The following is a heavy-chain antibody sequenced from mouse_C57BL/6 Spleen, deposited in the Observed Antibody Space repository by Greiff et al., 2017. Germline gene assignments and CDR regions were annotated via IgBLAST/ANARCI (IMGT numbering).Heavy chain of an antibody. CDR1: GYTFTDHT. J-gene: IGHJ4*01. CDR3: ARGPPYYYGSSYGAMDY. D-gene: IGHD1-1*01. V-gene: IGHV1-78*01. CDR2: IYPRDGST. Sequence: QVQLQQSDAELVKPGASVKISCKVSGYTFTDHTIHWMKQRPEQGLEWIGYIYPRDGSTKYNEKFKGKATLTADKSSSTAYMQLNSLTSEDSAVYFCARGPPYYYGSSYGAMDYWGQGTSVTVSS.